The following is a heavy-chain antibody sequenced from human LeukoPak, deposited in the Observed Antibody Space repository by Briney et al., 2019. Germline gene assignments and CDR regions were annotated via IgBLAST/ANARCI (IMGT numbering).Heavy chain of an antibody. Sequence: PGGSLRLSCAASGFTFDDYAMHGVRQAPGKGVGGGSGISWNSGSIGYADSVKGRFTISRDNAKNSLYLQMNSLRAEDTALYYCAKGLSYGGNSAAFDIWGQGTMVTVSS. CDR3: AKGLSYGGNSAAFDI. J-gene: IGHJ3*02. CDR1: GFTFDDYA. D-gene: IGHD4-23*01. CDR2: ISWNSGSI. V-gene: IGHV3-9*01.